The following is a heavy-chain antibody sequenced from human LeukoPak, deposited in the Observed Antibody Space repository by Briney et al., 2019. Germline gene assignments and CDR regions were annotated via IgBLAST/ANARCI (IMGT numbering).Heavy chain of an antibody. CDR1: GYTFTGYY. CDR2: INPSGGST. Sequence: ASVKVSCKASGYTFTGYYMHWVRQAPGQGLEWMGIINPSGGSTSYAQKFQGRVTMTRDTSTSTVYMELSSLRSEDTAVYYCARDPGALSGYYYMDVWGKGTTVTISS. D-gene: IGHD3-10*01. V-gene: IGHV1-46*01. J-gene: IGHJ6*03. CDR3: ARDPGALSGYYYMDV.